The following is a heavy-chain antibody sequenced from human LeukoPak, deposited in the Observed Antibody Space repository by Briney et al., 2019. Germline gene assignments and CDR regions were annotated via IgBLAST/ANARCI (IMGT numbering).Heavy chain of an antibody. CDR1: GFTFSSYS. J-gene: IGHJ4*02. CDR3: ARDRNLGSQFDY. CDR2: ISSSSSYI. D-gene: IGHD6-13*01. V-gene: IGHV3-21*01. Sequence: GGSLRLSCAASGFTFSSYSMNWVRPAPGKGLEWVSSISSSSSYIYYADSAKGRFTISRDNAKNSLYLQMNSLRAEDTAVYYCARDRNLGSQFDYWGQGTLVTVSS.